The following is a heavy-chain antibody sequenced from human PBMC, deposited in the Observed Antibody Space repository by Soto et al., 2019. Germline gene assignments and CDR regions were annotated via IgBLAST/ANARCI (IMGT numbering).Heavy chain of an antibody. J-gene: IGHJ6*02. CDR1: GDSITNSNYY. D-gene: IGHD3-10*01. CDR3: ARSYGSGHPHYYGMDV. V-gene: IGHV4-61*05. CDR2: IYYSGST. Sequence: PSETLSLTCTVSGDSITNSNYYWGWFRQPPGKGLEWIGYIYYSGSTNYNPSLKSRVTISVDTSKNQFSLKLSSVNAADTAVYYCARSYGSGHPHYYGMDVWGQGTTVTVSS.